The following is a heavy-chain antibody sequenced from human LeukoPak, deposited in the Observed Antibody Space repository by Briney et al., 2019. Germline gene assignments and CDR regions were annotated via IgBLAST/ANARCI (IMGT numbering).Heavy chain of an antibody. J-gene: IGHJ5*02. Sequence: GGSLRLSCAASGFTFSIYAMSWVRQAPGKGLEWISGISGNGGSTYYADSVKGRFTISGDNSKNTAYLQMNSLKTEDTALYYCTTPNEGNWFDPWGQGTLVTVSS. CDR2: ISGNGGST. V-gene: IGHV3-23*01. CDR1: GFTFSIYA. D-gene: IGHD2-8*01. CDR3: TTPNEGNWFDP.